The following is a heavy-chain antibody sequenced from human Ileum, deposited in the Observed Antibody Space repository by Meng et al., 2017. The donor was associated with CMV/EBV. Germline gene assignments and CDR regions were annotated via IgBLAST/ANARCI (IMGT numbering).Heavy chain of an antibody. Sequence: LSCVAYGFTVSSTYLSWVRQAPGKGLEWVAFMYGDDNTYYADSVRGRFTISRDNSKNTLYLQMNSLRVEDTAVYLCARGVLGAIPQDYWGQGTLVTVSS. CDR1: GFTVSSTY. CDR2: MYGDDNT. J-gene: IGHJ4*02. V-gene: IGHV3-53*01. D-gene: IGHD1-26*01. CDR3: ARGVLGAIPQDY.